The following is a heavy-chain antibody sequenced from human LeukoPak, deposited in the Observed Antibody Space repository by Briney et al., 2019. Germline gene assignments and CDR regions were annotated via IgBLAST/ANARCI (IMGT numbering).Heavy chain of an antibody. CDR2: ISYDGSNK. CDR3: AKAPHYYGSGGHLVGMDV. D-gene: IGHD3-10*01. V-gene: IGHV3-30*18. J-gene: IGHJ6*02. Sequence: GGSLRLSCAASRFTFSNYGMHWVRQAPGKGLEWVAVISYDGSNKYYADSVKGRFTISRDNSKNTLYLQMNSLRAEDTAVYYCAKAPHYYGSGGHLVGMDVWGQGTTVTVSS. CDR1: RFTFSNYG.